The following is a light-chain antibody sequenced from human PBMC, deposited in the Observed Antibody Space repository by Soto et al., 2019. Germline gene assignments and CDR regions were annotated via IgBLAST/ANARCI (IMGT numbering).Light chain of an antibody. CDR1: QGISSW. CDR2: KAS. V-gene: IGKV1-5*03. J-gene: IGKJ3*01. Sequence: DIQMTKSPSTLSASVGDRFTITCRASQGISSWLAWYQQKPGKAPKLLIYKASSLESGVPSRFSGSGSGTEFTLTISSLQPDDFATYYCQQYNRFTFGPGTKVDIK. CDR3: QQYNRFT.